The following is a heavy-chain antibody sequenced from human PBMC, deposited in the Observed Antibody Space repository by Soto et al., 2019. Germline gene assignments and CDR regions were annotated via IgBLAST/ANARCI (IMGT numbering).Heavy chain of an antibody. CDR2: INAGNGNT. D-gene: IGHD2-2*02. J-gene: IGHJ4*02. V-gene: IGHV1-3*01. CDR3: ARVPAALLAYFDY. Sequence: ASVKVSCKASGYTFTSYAMHWVRQAPGQRLEWIGWINAGNGNTKYSQKFQGRVTITRDTSASTAYMELSSLRSEDTAVYYCARVPAALLAYFDYWGQGTLVTVS. CDR1: GYTFTSYA.